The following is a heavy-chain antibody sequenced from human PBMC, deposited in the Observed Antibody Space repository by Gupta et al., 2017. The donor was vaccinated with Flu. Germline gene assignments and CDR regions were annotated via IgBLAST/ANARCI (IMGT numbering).Heavy chain of an antibody. CDR3: AKNVDASIVGPVIEY. CDR1: GFTFDDYA. V-gene: IGHV3-9*01. J-gene: IGHJ4*02. Sequence: EVQLVASGGGLVQPGRSLRLSCAASGFTFDDYAMHWVRQAPGKGLEWVSGIDWNSGSIAYADSVKGRFTISRDNAKNSLFLQMSSLRAEDTALYYCAKNVDASIVGPVIEYWGQGTLVTVSS. D-gene: IGHD1-26*01. CDR2: IDWNSGSI.